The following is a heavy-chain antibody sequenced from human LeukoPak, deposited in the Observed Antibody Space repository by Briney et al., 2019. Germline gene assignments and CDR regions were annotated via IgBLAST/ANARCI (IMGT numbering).Heavy chain of an antibody. CDR1: GFTFSSYG. D-gene: IGHD6-13*01. V-gene: IGHV3-30*02. Sequence: GGSLRLSCAASGFTFSSYGMHWVRQAPGKGLEWVAFIRYDGSNKYYADSVKGRFTISRDNSKNTLYLQMNSLRAEDTAVYYCAKDQGSSWYPSYFDYWGQGTLVTVSS. J-gene: IGHJ4*02. CDR3: AKDQGSSWYPSYFDY. CDR2: IRYDGSNK.